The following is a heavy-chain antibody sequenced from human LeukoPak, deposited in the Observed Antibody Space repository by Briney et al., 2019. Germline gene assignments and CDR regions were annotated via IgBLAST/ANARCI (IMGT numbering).Heavy chain of an antibody. CDR2: IYHSGST. CDR3: ARDDPSWGLL. Sequence: SDTLSLTCAVSGYSISSGYYWGWIRQPPGKGLEWIGSIYHSGSTYYNPSLKSRVTMSIDTSKNEFYLKLTSVTAADTAVYYCARDDPSWGLLWGQGTLVTVSS. V-gene: IGHV4-38-2*02. CDR1: GYSISSGYY. D-gene: IGHD7-27*01. J-gene: IGHJ4*02.